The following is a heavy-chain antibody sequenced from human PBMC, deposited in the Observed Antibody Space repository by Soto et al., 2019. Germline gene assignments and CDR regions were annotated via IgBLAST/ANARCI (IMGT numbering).Heavy chain of an antibody. CDR3: AKDLFCSGASCYTSDYYGLDV. CDR1: GFTFSSYA. CDR2: ISGSGGST. D-gene: IGHD2-2*02. J-gene: IGHJ6*02. V-gene: IGHV3-23*01. Sequence: PGGSLRLSCAASGFTFSSYAMSWVRQAPGKGLEWVSVISGSGGSTYYADSVKGRFTISRDNSKNTLYLQMNSLRAEDTAVYYCAKDLFCSGASCYTSDYYGLDVWGLGTTVTVSS.